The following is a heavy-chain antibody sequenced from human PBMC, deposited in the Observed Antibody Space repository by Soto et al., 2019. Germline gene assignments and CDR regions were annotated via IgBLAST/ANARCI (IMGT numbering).Heavy chain of an antibody. J-gene: IGHJ6*02. D-gene: IGHD3-16*01. CDR3: AMVDVYVTPSPQDV. Sequence: ASVKVSCKASGYSFTSYGISWVRQAPGQGLEWMGWINAYNGNTNYAQNLQGRLTMTTDTSTTTAYMELRSLRSNDTAIYYCAMVDVYVTPSPQDVWGQGTTVTVSS. CDR1: GYSFTSYG. CDR2: INAYNGNT. V-gene: IGHV1-18*01.